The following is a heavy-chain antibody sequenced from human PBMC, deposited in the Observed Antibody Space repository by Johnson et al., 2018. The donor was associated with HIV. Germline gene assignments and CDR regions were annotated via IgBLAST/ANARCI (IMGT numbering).Heavy chain of an antibody. CDR3: ARGDSSGWDAFDI. CDR2: ISSSGSNI. J-gene: IGHJ3*02. D-gene: IGHD6-19*01. Sequence: QVQLVESGGGMVKPGGSLRLSCAASGFTFSDYYMTWIRQAPGKGLEWVSYISSSGSNIYYADFVKGRFTISRDNAKNSLYLQMNSLRAEDTAVYYCARGDSSGWDAFDIWGQGTMVTVSS. CDR1: GFTFSDYY. V-gene: IGHV3-11*04.